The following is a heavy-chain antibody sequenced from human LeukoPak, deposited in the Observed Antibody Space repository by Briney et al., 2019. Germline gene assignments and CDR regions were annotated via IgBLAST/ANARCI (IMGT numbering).Heavy chain of an antibody. CDR1: GFTFTTYG. J-gene: IGHJ4*02. Sequence: GGSLRLSCSASGFTFTTYGMNWVRQAPGKGLEWVSGIGGSGTRTYYADSVKGRFTISRDNSKNTLYLQMDSLRDEDTAVYYCAKDSHWILFDDWGQGTLVTVSS. CDR3: AKDSHWILFDD. D-gene: IGHD2-2*03. CDR2: IGGSGTRT. V-gene: IGHV3-23*01.